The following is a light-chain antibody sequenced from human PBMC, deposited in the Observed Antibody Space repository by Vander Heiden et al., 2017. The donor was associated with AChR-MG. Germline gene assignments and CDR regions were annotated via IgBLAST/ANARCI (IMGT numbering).Light chain of an antibody. CDR3: SSYTPTSTLV. J-gene: IGLJ3*02. Sequence: QSALTQPASVSGSPGQSITISCTGTSSDVGTYNYVSWYQQHPGKAPELMIYDVSNRPSGVSNRFAGSKSGNTASLTISGLQAEDVADYFCSSYTPTSTLVFGGGTKLTVL. CDR1: SSDVGTYNY. CDR2: DVS. V-gene: IGLV2-14*03.